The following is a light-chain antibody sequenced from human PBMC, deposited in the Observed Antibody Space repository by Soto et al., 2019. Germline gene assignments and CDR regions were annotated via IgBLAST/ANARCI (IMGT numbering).Light chain of an antibody. CDR2: AAS. CDR1: QSISSY. J-gene: IGKJ4*01. Sequence: DIQMTQSPSSLSASVGARVTITCRASQSISSYLNWYQLKPGKAPKLLIYAASSLQSGVPSRFSGSGSGTDFTLTISSRQPAEFATYYCQQSYSTPPLTFGGGTKLEIK. CDR3: QQSYSTPPLT. V-gene: IGKV1-39*01.